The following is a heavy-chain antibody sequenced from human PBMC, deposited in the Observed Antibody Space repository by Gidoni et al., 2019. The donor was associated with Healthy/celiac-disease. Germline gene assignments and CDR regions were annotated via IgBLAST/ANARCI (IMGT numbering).Heavy chain of an antibody. CDR2: TYYRSKWYN. V-gene: IGHV6-1*01. J-gene: IGHJ6*02. CDR3: AREPYLVYSSSSPVYYYGMDV. Sequence: QVQLQQSGPGLVKPSQTLSLTFAISGDSFSSNSSAWNWLRQSPSRGLEWLGRTYYRSKWYNDYAVSVKSRITINPDTSKNQFSLQLNSVTPEDTAVYYCAREPYLVYSSSSPVYYYGMDVWGQGTTVTVSS. D-gene: IGHD6-6*01. CDR1: GDSFSSNSSA.